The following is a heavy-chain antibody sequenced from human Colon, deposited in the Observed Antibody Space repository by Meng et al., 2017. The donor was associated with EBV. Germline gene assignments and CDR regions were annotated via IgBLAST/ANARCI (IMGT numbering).Heavy chain of an antibody. J-gene: IGHJ4*02. CDR2: IYYSGST. V-gene: IGHV4-31*03. D-gene: IGHD6-19*01. CDR1: GGSASSCCYY. CDR3: ARVSSGWDYFDY. Sequence: QVQLAGSGPGLVKPSPTLSLTCTVSGGSASSCCYYWTWIRQHPGKGLEWFGHIYYSGSTFYNPSLKRRVIISIDTSKNQFSLNLRSVTAADTAVYYCARVSSGWDYFDYWGQGTLVTVSS.